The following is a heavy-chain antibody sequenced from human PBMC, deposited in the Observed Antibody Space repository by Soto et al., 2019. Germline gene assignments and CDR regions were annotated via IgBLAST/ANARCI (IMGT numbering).Heavy chain of an antibody. D-gene: IGHD2-15*01. CDR2: IIPMFGTA. J-gene: IGHJ5*02. CDR1: GGTFSRDA. V-gene: IGHV1-69*01. Sequence: QVQLVQSGAEVKKPGSSVKVSCKASGGTFSRDAISWVRQAPGQGLEWMGGIIPMFGTAKYAQKLQGRLTITADESTSIAYMELRSLRSEDTAMYYCARGVVVVAASQLGWFNPWGQGTLVTVSS. CDR3: ARGVVVVAASQLGWFNP.